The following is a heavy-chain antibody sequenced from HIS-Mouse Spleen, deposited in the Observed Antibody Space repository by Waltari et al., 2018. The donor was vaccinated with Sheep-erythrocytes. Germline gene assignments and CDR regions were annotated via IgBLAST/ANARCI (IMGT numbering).Heavy chain of an antibody. V-gene: IGHV3-21*01. D-gene: IGHD1-26*01. CDR2: ISSSSSYI. CDR1: GFTFSSYS. J-gene: IGHJ4*02. Sequence: EVQLVESGGGLVKPGGSLRLSCAASGFTFSSYSMNWVRQAPGKGLRWVSSISSSSSYIYYADSVKGRFTISRDNAKNSLYLQMNSLRAEDTAVYYCARVASGATFDYWGQGTLVTVSS. CDR3: ARVASGATFDY.